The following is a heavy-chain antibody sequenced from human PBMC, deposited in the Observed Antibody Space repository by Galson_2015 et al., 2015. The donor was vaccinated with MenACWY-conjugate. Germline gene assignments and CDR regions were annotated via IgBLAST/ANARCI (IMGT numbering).Heavy chain of an antibody. J-gene: IGHJ4*02. CDR1: GDSVSSKSVA. CDR3: ARIQGPHLDY. V-gene: IGHV6-1*01. Sequence: CAIPGDSVSSKSVAWNWIRQSPSRGLEGLGRTYYRSKWYNEYAVSVKSRISINPDTSKNQFSLHLNSVTPEDAAVYYCARIQGPHLDYWGQGTLVTVSS. CDR2: TYYRSKWYN.